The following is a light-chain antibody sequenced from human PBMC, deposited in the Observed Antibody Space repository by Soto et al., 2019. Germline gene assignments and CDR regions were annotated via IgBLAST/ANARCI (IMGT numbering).Light chain of an antibody. CDR3: RRTYIPPPR. Sequence: DSQVPRCRPSLSGSVWDRVAITCRASQSTTTYLNWYQQKPGKAPKLLIYASSSLQSGVPSRFSGSGSGTDFTLTISSLHPEDFPTYYSRRTYIPPPRFGAQTEVDIK. CDR2: ASS. V-gene: IGKV1-39*01. J-gene: IGKJ3*01. CDR1: QSTTTY.